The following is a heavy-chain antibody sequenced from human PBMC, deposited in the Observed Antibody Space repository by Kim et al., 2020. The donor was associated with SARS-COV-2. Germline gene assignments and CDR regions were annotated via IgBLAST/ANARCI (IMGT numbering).Heavy chain of an antibody. D-gene: IGHD1-26*01. CDR1: GFTFSSYA. V-gene: IGHV3-30-3*01. CDR2: ISSDGNAV. Sequence: GGSLRLSCSGSGFTFSSYALHWVRQAPGKRLQWVAAISSDGNAVYYTQSLKGRFTISRDNSKNTVFLQMNSLRPEDTAVYFGASDPHSGKLDIDYWGQG. J-gene: IGHJ4*02. CDR3: ASDPHSGKLDIDY.